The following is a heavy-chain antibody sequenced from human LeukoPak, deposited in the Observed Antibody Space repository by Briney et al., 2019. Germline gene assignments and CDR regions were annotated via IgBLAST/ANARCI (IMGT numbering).Heavy chain of an antibody. V-gene: IGHV4-59*08. CDR2: IYYSGST. D-gene: IGHD3-22*01. CDR3: ARQSGYPPYNWFDP. CDR1: GGSISSYY. Sequence: SGTLSLTCTVSGGSISSYYWSWIRQPPGKGLEWIGYIYYSGSTNYNPSLKSRVTISVDTSKNQFSLKLSSVTAADTAVYYCARQSGYPPYNWFDPWGQGTLVTVSS. J-gene: IGHJ5*02.